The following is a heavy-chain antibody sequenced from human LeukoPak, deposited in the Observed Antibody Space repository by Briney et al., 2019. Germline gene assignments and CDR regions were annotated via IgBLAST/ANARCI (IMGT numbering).Heavy chain of an antibody. CDR1: AGSMSSYY. CDR3: ARSPYSRTWYLEYFDF. Sequence: SETLSLTCTVSAGSMSSYYWTWIRQPPGKGLEWVGYIYYSGTTKYNPSLKSRVTISLDTSKNQFSLELSSVTAADTAVYYCARSPYSRTWYLEYFDFWGEGTLVTVSS. CDR2: IYYSGTT. D-gene: IGHD6-13*01. J-gene: IGHJ4*02. V-gene: IGHV4-59*01.